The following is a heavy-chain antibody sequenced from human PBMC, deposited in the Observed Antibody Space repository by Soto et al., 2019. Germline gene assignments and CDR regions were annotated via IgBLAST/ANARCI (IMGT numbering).Heavy chain of an antibody. CDR1: GFTFSSYW. D-gene: IGHD3-16*01. CDR3: TRDMGGRGGY. J-gene: IGHJ4*02. V-gene: IGHV3-74*01. Sequence: EVQLVESGGGLVQPGGSLRLSCAASGFTFSSYWMHWVRQAPGKGLVWVSRTNEDGSTINYADSVKGRFTISRDNAKNSLYMEKKSRGAEDTAVYYCTRDMGGRGGYWGQGTLVTVSS. CDR2: TNEDGSTI.